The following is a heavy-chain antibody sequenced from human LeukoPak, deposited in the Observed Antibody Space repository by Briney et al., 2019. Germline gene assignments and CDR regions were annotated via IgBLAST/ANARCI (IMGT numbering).Heavy chain of an antibody. V-gene: IGHV5-51*01. J-gene: IGHJ4*02. Sequence: GESLKISCKGSGYSFTSYCIGWVRQMPGKGREWMGIIYPGDSDTRYSPSFQGQVTISADKSISTAYLQWSSLKASDTAMYYCARHGGYSYGYSFFDYWGQGTLVTVSS. D-gene: IGHD5-18*01. CDR3: ARHGGYSYGYSFFDY. CDR2: IYPGDSDT. CDR1: GYSFTSYC.